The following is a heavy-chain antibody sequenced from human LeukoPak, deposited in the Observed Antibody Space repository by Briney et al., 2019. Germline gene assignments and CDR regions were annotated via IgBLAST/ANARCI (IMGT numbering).Heavy chain of an antibody. CDR2: ISYDGSNK. CDR3: ARDSRIRNIAAAGYVY. CDR1: GFTFSSYA. Sequence: GGSLRLSCAASGFTFSSYAMHWVRQAPGKGLEWVAVISYDGSNKYYADSVKGRFTISRDNSKNTLYLQMNSLGAEDTAVYYCARDSRIRNIAAAGYVYWGQGTLVTVSS. V-gene: IGHV3-30*04. D-gene: IGHD6-13*01. J-gene: IGHJ4*02.